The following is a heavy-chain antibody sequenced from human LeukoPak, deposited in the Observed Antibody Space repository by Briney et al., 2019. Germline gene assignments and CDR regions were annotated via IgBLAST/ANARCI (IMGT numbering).Heavy chain of an antibody. Sequence: GASVKVSCKASGYTFTSYGISWVRQAPGQGLEWMGWISAYNGNTNYAQKLQGRVTMTTDTSTSTAYMELRSLGSDDTAVYYCARTSGLVSYYYYGMDVWGQGTTVTVSS. CDR1: GYTFTSYG. CDR3: ARTSGLVSYYYYGMDV. J-gene: IGHJ6*02. CDR2: ISAYNGNT. V-gene: IGHV1-18*01. D-gene: IGHD6-6*01.